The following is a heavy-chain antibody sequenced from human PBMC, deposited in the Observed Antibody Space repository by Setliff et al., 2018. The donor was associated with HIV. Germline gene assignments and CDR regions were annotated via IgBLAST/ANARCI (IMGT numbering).Heavy chain of an antibody. J-gene: IGHJ6*03. CDR1: GFTFNKAW. V-gene: IGHV3-15*05. CDR3: AKEGGSERMPFFYYYMDV. D-gene: IGHD3-10*01. Sequence: GGSLRLSCAASGFTFNKAWMNWVRQAPGKGLEWIARVKSERDGGTVDYAAPVKGRFTLSVDASGNTLYLQMNSLRTEDTALYYCAKEGGSERMPFFYYYMDVWGKGTTVTVSS. CDR2: VKSERDGGTV.